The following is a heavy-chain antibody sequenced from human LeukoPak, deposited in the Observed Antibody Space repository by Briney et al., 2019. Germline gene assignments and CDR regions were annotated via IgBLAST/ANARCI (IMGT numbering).Heavy chain of an antibody. CDR2: IKKDGSEK. J-gene: IGHJ4*02. V-gene: IGHV3-7*01. Sequence: EPGGSLRLSCVGSGFTFSFYDMNWVRQAPGKGLEWVANIKKDGSEKYYVDAVKGRFTISRDNAKTSLYLQMNSLRAEDTAVYYCARDLSGIAGYTYGRGIDYWGQGTLVTVSS. CDR3: ARDLSGIAGYTYGRGIDY. D-gene: IGHD5-18*01. CDR1: GFTFSFYD.